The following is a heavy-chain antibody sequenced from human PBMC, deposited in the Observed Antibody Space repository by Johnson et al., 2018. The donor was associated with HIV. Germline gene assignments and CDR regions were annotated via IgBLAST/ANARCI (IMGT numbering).Heavy chain of an antibody. CDR1: GFNFSDYY. CDR3: ARTQRVTMIVVYLGAFDS. CDR2: ISNSGSTI. V-gene: IGHV3-11*04. D-gene: IGHD3-22*01. Sequence: QVQLVESGGGLVKPGGSLRLSCAASGFNFSDYYMSWIRQAPGKGLEWISYISNSGSTIYYVDSVKGRFTISRDNAKNSLYLQMNSLRAEDTAVYYCARTQRVTMIVVYLGAFDSWGQGTMVTVSS. J-gene: IGHJ3*02.